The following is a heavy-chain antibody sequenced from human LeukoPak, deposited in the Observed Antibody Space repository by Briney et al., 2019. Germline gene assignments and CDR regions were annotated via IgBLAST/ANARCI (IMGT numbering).Heavy chain of an antibody. Sequence: SETLSLTCAVYGGSFSGYYWSWIRQPPGKGLEWIGEINHSGSTNYNPSLKSRVTISVDTSKNQFSLKLSSVTAADTAVYYCARLKVPAAMHPRHWYFDLWGRGTLVTVSS. CDR1: GGSFSGYY. D-gene: IGHD2-2*01. V-gene: IGHV4-34*01. CDR3: ARLKVPAAMHPRHWYFDL. CDR2: INHSGST. J-gene: IGHJ2*01.